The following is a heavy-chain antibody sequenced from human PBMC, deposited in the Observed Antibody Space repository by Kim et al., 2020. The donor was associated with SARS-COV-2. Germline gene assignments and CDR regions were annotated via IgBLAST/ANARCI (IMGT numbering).Heavy chain of an antibody. CDR2: ISSSSSYI. CDR3: ARGAGGYTILLDAFDI. V-gene: IGHV3-21*01. Sequence: GGSLRLSCAASGFTFSSYSMNWVRQAPGKGLEWVSSISSSSSYIYYADSVKGRFTISRDNAKNSLYLQMNSLRAEDTAVYYCARGAGGYTILLDAFDIWGQWTMVTVSS. D-gene: IGHD5-12*01. J-gene: IGHJ3*02. CDR1: GFTFSSYS.